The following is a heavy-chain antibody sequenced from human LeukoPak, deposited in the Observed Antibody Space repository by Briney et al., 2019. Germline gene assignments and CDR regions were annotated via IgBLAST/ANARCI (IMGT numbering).Heavy chain of an antibody. CDR2: INPSGGST. V-gene: IGHV1-46*01. CDR3: ARDLSPQLSEYSSSWYGDY. D-gene: IGHD6-13*01. CDR1: GYTFTSYY. J-gene: IGHJ4*02. Sequence: GASVKVSCKASGYTFTSYYMHWVRQAPGQGLEWMGIINPSGGSTSYAQKFQGRVTMTRDTSTSTVYMELSSLRSEDTAVYYCARDLSPQLSEYSSSWYGDYWGQGTLVTVSS.